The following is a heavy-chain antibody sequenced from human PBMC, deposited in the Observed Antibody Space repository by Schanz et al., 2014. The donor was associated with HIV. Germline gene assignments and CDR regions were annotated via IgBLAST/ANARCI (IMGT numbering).Heavy chain of an antibody. CDR3: AKPEYDSRGNSQSHFDY. V-gene: IGHV3-23*01. D-gene: IGHD3-22*01. CDR2: ISESGSRS. CDR1: GFTFNNYA. J-gene: IGHJ4*02. Sequence: EVQLLESGGGLVQPGGSLRLSCAASGFTFNNYAMTWVRQAPGKGLEWVSSISESGSRSYYADSVNGRFTISRDNSKNTLYLRMTTLRTEDTAVYYCAKPEYDSRGNSQSHFDYWGQGTLVTVSS.